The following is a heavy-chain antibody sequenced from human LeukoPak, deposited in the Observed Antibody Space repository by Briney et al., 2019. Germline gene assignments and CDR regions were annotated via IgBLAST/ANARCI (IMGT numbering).Heavy chain of an antibody. J-gene: IGHJ6*03. CDR3: ARAGGSGMGYYYMDV. V-gene: IGHV1-46*01. CDR2: INPSGGST. CDR1: GYTFTSYG. D-gene: IGHD3-10*01. Sequence: ASVKVSCKASGYTFTSYGISWVRQAPGQGLEWMGIINPSGGSTSYAQKFQGRVTMTRDTSTSTVYMELSSLRSEDTAVYYCARAGGSGMGYYYMDVWGKGTTVTVSS.